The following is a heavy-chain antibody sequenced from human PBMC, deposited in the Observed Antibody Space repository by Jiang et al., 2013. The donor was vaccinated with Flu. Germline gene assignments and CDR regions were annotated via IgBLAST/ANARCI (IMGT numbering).Heavy chain of an antibody. D-gene: IGHD6-19*01. J-gene: IGHJ4*02. CDR3: ARVEGRWEVAGFDY. CDR2: IYYSGST. CDR1: GGSISSSSYY. V-gene: IGHV4-39*07. Sequence: SLTCTVSGGSISSSSYYWGWIRQPPGKGLEWIGSIYYSGSTYYNPSLKSRVTISLDTSKNQFSLKLSSVTAADTAVYYRARVEGRWEVAGFDYWGQGTLVTVSS.